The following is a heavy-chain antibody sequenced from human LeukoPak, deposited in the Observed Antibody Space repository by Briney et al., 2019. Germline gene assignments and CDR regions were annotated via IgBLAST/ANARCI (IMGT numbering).Heavy chain of an antibody. CDR1: GFTFSSYG. V-gene: IGHV3-30*02. Sequence: GGSLRLSCAASGFTFSSYGMHWVRQAPGKGLEWVAFVQYDGSDKYFADSVKGRFIISRDNSKNTLYLKMNSLRTEDTAIYYCAKTLPHSSEADTGGWGQGTLVTVSS. CDR3: AKTLPHSSEADTGG. D-gene: IGHD6-13*01. J-gene: IGHJ4*02. CDR2: VQYDGSDK.